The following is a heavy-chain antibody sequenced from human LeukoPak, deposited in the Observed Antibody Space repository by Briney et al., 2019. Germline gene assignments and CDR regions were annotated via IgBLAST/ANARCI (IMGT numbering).Heavy chain of an antibody. J-gene: IGHJ3*02. CDR1: GYSISSGYY. D-gene: IGHD3-16*01. V-gene: IGHV4-38-2*02. Sequence: SETLSLTCTVSGYSISSGYYWGWIRQPPGKGLEWIGGIYHSGSTYYNPSLKSRVTISVDTSKNQFSLKLSSVTAADTAVYYCARGERLGPDIWGQGTMVTVSS. CDR2: IYHSGST. CDR3: ARGERLGPDI.